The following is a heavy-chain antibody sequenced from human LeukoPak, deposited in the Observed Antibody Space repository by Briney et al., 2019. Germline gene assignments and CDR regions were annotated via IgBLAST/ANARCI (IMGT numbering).Heavy chain of an antibody. J-gene: IGHJ5*02. Sequence: SETLSLTCAVYGGSYSGYYWSWIRQPPGKGLEWIGEINHSGSTNYNPSLKSRVTISVDTSKNQFSLKLSSVTAADTAVYYCARVVGRYSSGWYISQRYNWFDPWGQGTLVTVSS. D-gene: IGHD6-19*01. CDR3: ARVVGRYSSGWYISQRYNWFDP. CDR2: INHSGST. CDR1: GGSYSGYY. V-gene: IGHV4-34*01.